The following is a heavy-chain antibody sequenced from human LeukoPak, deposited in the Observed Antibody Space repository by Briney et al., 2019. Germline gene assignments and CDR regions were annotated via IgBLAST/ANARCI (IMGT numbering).Heavy chain of an antibody. J-gene: IGHJ4*02. CDR2: ISYDGSNK. CDR3: ANGDHVLLWFGELYVY. Sequence: GGSLRLSCAASGFTSSSYWMHWVRQAPGKGLEWVAVISYDGSNKYYADSVKGRFTISRDNSKNTLYLQMNSLRAEDTAVYYCANGDHVLLWFGELYVYWGQGTLVTVSS. V-gene: IGHV3-30*18. D-gene: IGHD3-10*01. CDR1: GFTSSSYW.